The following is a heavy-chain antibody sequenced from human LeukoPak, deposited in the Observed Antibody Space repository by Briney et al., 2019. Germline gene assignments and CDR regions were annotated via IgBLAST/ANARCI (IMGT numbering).Heavy chain of an antibody. CDR3: ARLYAAGPADI. J-gene: IGHJ3*02. D-gene: IGHD2-8*01. CDR1: GYSFSNYW. CDR2: IYPGDSET. Sequence: GESLKISCKGSGYSFSNYWIGWVRQMPGKGLEWMGIIYPGDSETRYRPSFQGQVTISADKSITTAYLQWSSLKASDTAMYYCARLYAAGPADIWGQGTMVTVSS. V-gene: IGHV5-51*01.